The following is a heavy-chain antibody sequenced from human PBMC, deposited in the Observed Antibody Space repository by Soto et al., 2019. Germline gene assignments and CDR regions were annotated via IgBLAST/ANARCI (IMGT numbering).Heavy chain of an antibody. J-gene: IGHJ4*02. CDR3: ARGDDDY. Sequence: QVQLVQSGAEVKKPGASVKVSCKASGYSFTGDYIHWVRQAPGQGLEWMGWINPNTGGTNYEQKFQGRVTMTRETSISTAYMELSSLRSDDTAVYYCARGDDDYWGQGTLVTVSS. CDR1: GYSFTGDY. CDR2: INPNTGGT. V-gene: IGHV1-2*02. D-gene: IGHD1-26*01.